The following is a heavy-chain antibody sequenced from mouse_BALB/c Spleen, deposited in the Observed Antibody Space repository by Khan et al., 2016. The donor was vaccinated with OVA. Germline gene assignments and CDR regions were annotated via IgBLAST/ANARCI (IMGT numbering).Heavy chain of an antibody. Sequence: EVKLVESGGGLVQPGGSLKLSCAASGFTFSSYGMSWVRQTPDKRLELVATINTNVGSTYYPDSVKGRFTISRDNAKNTLYLQMSSLKSEDTAMYYCARVGIIYYGNYAYYFDYWGQGTTLTVSS. D-gene: IGHD2-1*01. J-gene: IGHJ2*01. V-gene: IGHV5-6-3*01. CDR2: INTNVGST. CDR3: ARVGIIYYGNYAYYFDY. CDR1: GFTFSSYG.